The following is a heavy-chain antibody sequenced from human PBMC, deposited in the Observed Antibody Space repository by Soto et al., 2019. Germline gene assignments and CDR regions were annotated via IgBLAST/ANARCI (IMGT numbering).Heavy chain of an antibody. V-gene: IGHV3-33*01. J-gene: IGHJ6*02. D-gene: IGHD2-21*02. Sequence: GGSLRLSCAASGFTFSSYGMHWVRRAPGKGLEWVAVIWYDGSNKYYADSVKGRFTISRDNSKNTLYLQMNSLRAEDTAVYYCAREVVVTAMDYYYGMNVWGQGTTVTVSS. CDR2: IWYDGSNK. CDR1: GFTFSSYG. CDR3: AREVVVTAMDYYYGMNV.